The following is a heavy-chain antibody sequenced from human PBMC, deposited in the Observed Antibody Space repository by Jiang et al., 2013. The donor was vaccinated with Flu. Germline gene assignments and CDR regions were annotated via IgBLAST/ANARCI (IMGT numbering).Heavy chain of an antibody. CDR1: GFTFSSYW. D-gene: IGHD2-2*01. J-gene: IGHJ4*02. V-gene: IGHV3-7*03. CDR2: IKQDGSEK. CDR3: ARSPYQLLSYFDY. Sequence: LVESGGGLVQPGGSLRLSCAASGFTFSSYWMSWVRQAPGKGLEWVANIKQDGSEKYYVDSVKGRFTISRDNAKNSLYLQMNSLRAEDTAVYYCARSPYQLLSYFDYWGQGTLVTVSS.